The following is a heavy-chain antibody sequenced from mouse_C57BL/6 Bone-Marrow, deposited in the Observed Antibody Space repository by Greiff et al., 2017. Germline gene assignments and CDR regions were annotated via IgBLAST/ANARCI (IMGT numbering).Heavy chain of an antibody. CDR3: ARSGSKGGFAY. V-gene: IGHV1-42*01. J-gene: IGHJ3*01. D-gene: IGHD1-1*01. CDR2: INPSTGGT. CDR1: GYSFTGYY. Sequence: EVQLQQSGPELVKPGASVKISCKASGYSFTGYYMNWVKQSPEKSLEWIGEINPSTGGTTYNQKFKAKATLTVDKSSSTAYMQLKSLTSEDSAVYYCARSGSKGGFAYWGQGTLVTVSA.